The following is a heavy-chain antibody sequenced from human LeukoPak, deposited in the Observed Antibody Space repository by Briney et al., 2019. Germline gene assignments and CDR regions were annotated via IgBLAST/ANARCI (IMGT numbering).Heavy chain of an antibody. CDR3: ARGRREAKSNYYYYYMDV. CDR2: MNPNSGNT. Sequence: ASVKVSCKASGYTFTSYDINWVRQATGQGLEWMGWMNPNSGNTGYAQKFQGRVTITRNTSITTAYMELSSLRSEDTAVYYCARGRREAKSNYYYYYMDVWGKRTTVTVSS. D-gene: IGHD1-14*01. CDR1: GYTFTSYD. J-gene: IGHJ6*03. V-gene: IGHV1-8*03.